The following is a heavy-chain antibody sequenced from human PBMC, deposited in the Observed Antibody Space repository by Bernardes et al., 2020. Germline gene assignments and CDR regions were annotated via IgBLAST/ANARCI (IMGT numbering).Heavy chain of an antibody. V-gene: IGHV3-15*01. CDR3: TTEGPYYDSSGYYSTNAFDI. D-gene: IGHD3-22*01. J-gene: IGHJ3*02. CDR1: GFTFSNAW. CDR2: IKSKTDGGTT. Sequence: SLRLSCAASGFTFSNAWMSWVRQAPGKGLEWVGRIKSKTDGGTTDYAAPVKGRFTISRDDSKNTLYLQMNSLKTEDTAVYYCTTEGPYYDSSGYYSTNAFDIWGQGTMVTVSS.